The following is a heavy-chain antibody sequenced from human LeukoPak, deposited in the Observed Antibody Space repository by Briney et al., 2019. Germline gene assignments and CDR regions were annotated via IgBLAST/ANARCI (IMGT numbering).Heavy chain of an antibody. CDR2: IWYDGSNK. V-gene: IGHV3-33*01. D-gene: IGHD3-10*01. J-gene: IGHJ4*02. Sequence: GSLRLSCAASGFTFSSYGMHWVRQAPGKGLEWVAVIWYDGSNKYYADSVKGRFTVSRDNSKNTLYLQMNSLRAEDTAVYYCAREVWSSEFDYWGQGTLVTVSS. CDR1: GFTFSSYG. CDR3: AREVWSSEFDY.